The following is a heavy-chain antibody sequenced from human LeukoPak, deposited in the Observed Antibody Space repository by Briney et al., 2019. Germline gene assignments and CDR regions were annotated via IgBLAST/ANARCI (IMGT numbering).Heavy chain of an antibody. Sequence: PSETLSLTCTVSGGSISSYYCSWIRQPPGKGLEWIGYIYYSVSTNYNPSLKSRVTISVDTSKNQFSLKLSSVTAADTAVYYCARDLTTDYYGGNRAFDIWGQGTMVTVSS. V-gene: IGHV4-59*01. CDR1: GGSISSYY. J-gene: IGHJ3*02. D-gene: IGHD4-23*01. CDR3: ARDLTTDYYGGNRAFDI. CDR2: IYYSVST.